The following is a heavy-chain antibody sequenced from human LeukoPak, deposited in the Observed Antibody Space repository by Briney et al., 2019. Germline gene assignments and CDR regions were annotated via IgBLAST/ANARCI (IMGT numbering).Heavy chain of an antibody. V-gene: IGHV4-59*13. D-gene: IGHD3-10*01. Sequence: SETLSLTCTVSGGSISFTTYYWSWVRQSPGKGLEWIGYIYYSGSTDYSPSLKSRVTMSVDTSKNQFSLSLTSVTSADTAVYYCARGDYYGSSDIWGQGILVAVSS. CDR2: IYYSGST. J-gene: IGHJ4*02. CDR3: ARGDYYGSSDI. CDR1: GGSISFTTYY.